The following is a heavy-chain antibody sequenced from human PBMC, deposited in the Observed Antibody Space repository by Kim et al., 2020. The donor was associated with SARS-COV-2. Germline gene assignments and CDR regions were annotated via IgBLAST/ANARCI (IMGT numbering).Heavy chain of an antibody. D-gene: IGHD3-10*01. CDR3: ARGSDYYGSGSYFIRSHYYYYGMDV. CDR1: GGTFSSYA. Sequence: SVKVSCKASGGTFSSYAISWVRQAPGQGLEWMGGIIPIFGTANYAQKFQGRVTITADESTSTAYMELSSLRSEDTAVYYCARGSDYYGSGSYFIRSHYYYYGMDVWGQGTTVTVSS. V-gene: IGHV1-69*13. J-gene: IGHJ6*02. CDR2: IIPIFGTA.